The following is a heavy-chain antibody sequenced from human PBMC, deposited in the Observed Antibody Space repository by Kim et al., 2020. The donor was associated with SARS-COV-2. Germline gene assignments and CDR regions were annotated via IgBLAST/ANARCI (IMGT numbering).Heavy chain of an antibody. J-gene: IGHJ4*02. D-gene: IGHD1-26*01. CDR3: ARGPFIVGATIDY. V-gene: IGHV1-2*02. Sequence: YAQKFQGRVTMTRDTSISTAYMELSRLRSDDTAVYYCARGPFIVGATIDYWGQGTLVTVSS.